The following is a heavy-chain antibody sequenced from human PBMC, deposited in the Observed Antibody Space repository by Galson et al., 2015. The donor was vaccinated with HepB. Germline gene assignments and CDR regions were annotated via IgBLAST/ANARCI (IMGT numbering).Heavy chain of an antibody. CDR2: INPNSGGT. CDR3: AKQRGGYGARGWFDP. D-gene: IGHD5-12*01. Sequence: SVKVSCKASGYTFTGYYLHWVRQAPGQGLEWMGWINPNSGGTNYAQKFQGRVTMTRDTSISTAYMDLNRLRSDDTAVYYCAKQRGGYGARGWFDPWGQGTLVTVSS. J-gene: IGHJ5*02. V-gene: IGHV1-2*02. CDR1: GYTFTGYY.